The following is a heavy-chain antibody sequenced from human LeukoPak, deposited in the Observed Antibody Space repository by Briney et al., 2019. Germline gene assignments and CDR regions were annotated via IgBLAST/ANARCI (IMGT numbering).Heavy chain of an antibody. CDR3: ARRPGPNILEPAATAGFDY. V-gene: IGHV4-39*07. D-gene: IGHD2-2*01. CDR2: IYYSGST. CDR1: GGSISSSSYY. Sequence: RPSETLSLTCTVSGGSISSSSYYWGWIRQPPGKGLEWIGSIYYSGSTYYNPSLKSRVTISVDTSKNQFSLNLRSVTAADTAVYYCARRPGPNILEPAATAGFDYWGQGTLVTVSS. J-gene: IGHJ4*02.